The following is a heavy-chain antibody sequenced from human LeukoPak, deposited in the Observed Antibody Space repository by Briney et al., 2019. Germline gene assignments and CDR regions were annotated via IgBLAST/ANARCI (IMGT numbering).Heavy chain of an antibody. J-gene: IGHJ4*02. CDR3: ASGDCSSTSCRFDY. Sequence: SATLSLTCAVYGGSFSGYYWSWIRQPPGKGLEWIGEINHSGSTSYNPSLKSRVTISVDTSKNQFSLKLSSVTAADTAVYYCASGDCSSTSCRFDYWGQGTLVTVSS. CDR2: INHSGST. V-gene: IGHV4-34*01. D-gene: IGHD2-2*01. CDR1: GGSFSGYY.